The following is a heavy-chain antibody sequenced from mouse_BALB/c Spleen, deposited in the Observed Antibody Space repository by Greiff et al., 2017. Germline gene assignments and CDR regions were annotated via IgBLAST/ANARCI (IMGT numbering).Heavy chain of an antibody. V-gene: IGHV1-5*01. J-gene: IGHJ4*01. Sequence: EVQLQQSGTVLARPGASVKMSCKASGYTFTSYWMHWVKQRPGQGLEWIGAIYPGNSDTSYNQKFKGKAKLTAVTSTSTAYMELSSLTNEDSAVYYCTLLYGNYAMDYWGQGTSVTVSS. CDR2: IYPGNSDT. CDR3: TLLYGNYAMDY. CDR1: GYTFTSYW. D-gene: IGHD2-1*01.